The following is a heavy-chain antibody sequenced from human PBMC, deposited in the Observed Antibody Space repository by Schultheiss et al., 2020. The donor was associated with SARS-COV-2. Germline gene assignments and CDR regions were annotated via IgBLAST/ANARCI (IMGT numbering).Heavy chain of an antibody. CDR2: TSYVGSNK. J-gene: IGHJ4*02. D-gene: IGHD4-17*01. Sequence: GGSLRLSCAASGFIFSSYGMHWVRQAPGKGLEWVAVTSYVGSNKYYADSVKGRFTISRDNSKNTLYLQMNSLRAEDTAVYYCAREMTTVTPTLDYWGQGTLVTVSS. CDR3: AREMTTVTPTLDY. CDR1: GFIFSSYG. V-gene: IGHV3-30*03.